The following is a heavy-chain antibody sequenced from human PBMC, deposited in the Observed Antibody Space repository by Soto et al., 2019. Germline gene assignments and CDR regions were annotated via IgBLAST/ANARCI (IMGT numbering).Heavy chain of an antibody. D-gene: IGHD3-10*01. Sequence: QVQLQESGPGLVKPSETLSLTCTVSGDSVSSATYYWSWIRQPPGKALEWIGSIYYSGSTNYNPSLRSRVLVSVDTSKNQFPLTLSAVTAADTAVYYCVSDRGTANKHTWLDPWGQGTLVTVSS. J-gene: IGHJ5*02. CDR3: VSDRGTANKHTWLDP. CDR1: GDSVSSATYY. V-gene: IGHV4-61*01. CDR2: IYYSGST.